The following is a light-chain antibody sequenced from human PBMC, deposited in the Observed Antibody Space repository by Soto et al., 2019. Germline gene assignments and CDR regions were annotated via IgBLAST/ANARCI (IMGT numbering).Light chain of an antibody. CDR2: KAS. CDR3: QQYNSYS. CDR1: QTISSW. V-gene: IGKV1-5*03. J-gene: IGKJ1*01. Sequence: DIQMTLSPSTLSGSVGDRVTITCRASQTISSWVAWYQQKPGKAPKLLIYKASTLKSGVPSRFSGSGSGTEFTRTISSLQPDDFATYYCQQYNSYSFGQGTKVDIK.